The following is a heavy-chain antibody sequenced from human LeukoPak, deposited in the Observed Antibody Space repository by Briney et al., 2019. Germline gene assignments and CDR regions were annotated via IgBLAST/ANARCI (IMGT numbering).Heavy chain of an antibody. V-gene: IGHV4-39*07. CDR2: IDHSGST. CDR1: GDSISSSSYY. Sequence: KPSETLSPTCTVSGDSISSSSYYWNWIRQPPGKGLEWIGEIDHSGSTTYNPSLKSRVTISLDTSKNQFSLKLSSVTAADTAVYYCARVSGYSYGGNDYWGQGTLVTVSS. D-gene: IGHD5-18*01. CDR3: ARVSGYSYGGNDY. J-gene: IGHJ4*02.